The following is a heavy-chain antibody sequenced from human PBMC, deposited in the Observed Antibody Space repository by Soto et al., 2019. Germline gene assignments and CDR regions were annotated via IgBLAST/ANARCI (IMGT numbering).Heavy chain of an antibody. CDR2: ISSSSSTI. J-gene: IGHJ6*02. Sequence: EVQLVESGGGLVQPGGSLRLSCAASGFNFSSYSMNWVRQAPGKGLEWVSYISSSSSTIYYADSVKGRFTISRDNAKNSLYLSMTSLRDAATAVYYCARVDTKGNYYYGMDVWGRGTTVTVAS. V-gene: IGHV3-48*02. CDR3: ARVDTKGNYYYGMDV. D-gene: IGHD2-8*01. CDR1: GFNFSSYS.